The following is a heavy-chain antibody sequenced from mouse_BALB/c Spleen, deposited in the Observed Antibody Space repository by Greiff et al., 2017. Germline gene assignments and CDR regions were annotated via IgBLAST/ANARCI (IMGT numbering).Heavy chain of an antibody. J-gene: IGHJ4*01. CDR1: GFTFSSFG. Sequence: EVMLVESGGGLVQPGGSRKLSCAASGFTFSSFGMHWVRQAPEKGLEWVAYISSGSSTIYYADTVKGRFTISRDNPKNTLFLQMTSLRSEDTAMYYCARYDLYYAMDYWGQGTSVTVSS. CDR2: ISSGSSTI. V-gene: IGHV5-17*02. D-gene: IGHD2-12*01. CDR3: ARYDLYYAMDY.